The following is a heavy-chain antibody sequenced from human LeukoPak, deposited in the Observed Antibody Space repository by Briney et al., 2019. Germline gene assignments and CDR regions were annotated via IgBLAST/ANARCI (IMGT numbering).Heavy chain of an antibody. CDR3: AKDPTSGWYIGGFDY. CDR2: ISGSGGST. J-gene: IGHJ4*02. D-gene: IGHD6-19*01. V-gene: IGHV3-23*01. Sequence: GGSLRLSCAASGFTFSSYAMTWVRQAPGKGLEWVSTISGSGGSTYSADSVKGRFTISRDSSKNTLYLQMNSLRVEDTAVYYCAKDPTSGWYIGGFDYWGQGTLVTVSS. CDR1: GFTFSSYA.